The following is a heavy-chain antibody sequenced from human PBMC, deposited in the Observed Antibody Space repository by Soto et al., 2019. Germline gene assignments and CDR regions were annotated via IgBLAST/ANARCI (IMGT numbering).Heavy chain of an antibody. CDR1: GYTFTSYD. V-gene: IGHV1-8*01. Sequence: ASVKVSCKASGYTFTSYDINWVRQATGQGLEWMGWMNPNSGNTGYAQKFQGRVTMTRNTSISTAYMELSSLRSEDTAVYYCARGGYVGYDFWSGYYSPYYFDYWGQGTLVTVSS. J-gene: IGHJ4*02. CDR3: ARGGYVGYDFWSGYYSPYYFDY. D-gene: IGHD3-3*01. CDR2: MNPNSGNT.